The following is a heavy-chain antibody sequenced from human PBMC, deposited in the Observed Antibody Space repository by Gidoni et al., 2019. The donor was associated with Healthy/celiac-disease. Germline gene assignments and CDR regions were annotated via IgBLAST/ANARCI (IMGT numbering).Heavy chain of an antibody. J-gene: IGHJ4*02. CDR2: IRSKAYGGTT. CDR1: GFTFGDYA. V-gene: IGHV3-49*04. Sequence: EVQLVESGGGLVQPGRSLRLSCKASGFTFGDYAMRWVRQAPGKGLEWVGFIRSKAYGGTTEYAASVKGRFTISRDDSKSIAYLQMNSLKTEDTAVYYCTRNTYYDILTGYYNVIGVGYFDYWGQGTLVTVSS. D-gene: IGHD3-9*01. CDR3: TRNTYYDILTGYYNVIGVGYFDY.